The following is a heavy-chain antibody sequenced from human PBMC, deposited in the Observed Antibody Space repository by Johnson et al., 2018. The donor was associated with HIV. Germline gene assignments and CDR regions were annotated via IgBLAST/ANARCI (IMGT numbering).Heavy chain of an antibody. Sequence: QVQLVESGGGLVKPGGSLRLSCAASGFSFSSYGMHWVRQAPGKGLEWVAVISYDGSNKYYADSVTGRFTISRDNSKDMLYLQMHSLSAEDTAVYYCAKWTRDGYNYVHAFDIWGQGTMVTVSS. V-gene: IGHV3-30*18. CDR3: AKWTRDGYNYVHAFDI. J-gene: IGHJ3*02. D-gene: IGHD5-24*01. CDR1: GFSFSSYG. CDR2: ISYDGSNK.